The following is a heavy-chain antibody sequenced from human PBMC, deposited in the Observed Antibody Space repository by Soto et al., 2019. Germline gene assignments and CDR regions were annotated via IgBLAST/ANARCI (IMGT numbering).Heavy chain of an antibody. V-gene: IGHV4-39*01. CDR1: GGSISSSSYY. D-gene: IGHD3-22*01. CDR2: IYYSGST. J-gene: IGHJ3*02. CDR3: ARQYYDSSGYHAFDI. Sequence: QLQLQESGPGLVKPSETLSLTCTVSGGSISSSSYYWGWIRQPPGKGLEWIGSIYYSGSTYYNPSLKSRVTISVDTSKNQFSLKLSSVTAADTAVYYCARQYYDSSGYHAFDIWGQGTMVTVSS.